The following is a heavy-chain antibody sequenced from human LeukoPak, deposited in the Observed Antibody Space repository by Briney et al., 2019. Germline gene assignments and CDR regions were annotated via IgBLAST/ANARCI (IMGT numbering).Heavy chain of an antibody. V-gene: IGHV3-30*03. J-gene: IGHJ4*02. D-gene: IGHD6-19*01. CDR3: ESSGWYEQFDY. CDR1: GFTFSSYG. Sequence: GGSLRLSCAASGFTFSSYGMHWVRQAPGKGLEWVAVISYDGSNKYYADSMKGRFTISRDNSKNTLYLQMNSLRAEDTAVYYCESSGWYEQFDYWGQGTLVTVSS. CDR2: ISYDGSNK.